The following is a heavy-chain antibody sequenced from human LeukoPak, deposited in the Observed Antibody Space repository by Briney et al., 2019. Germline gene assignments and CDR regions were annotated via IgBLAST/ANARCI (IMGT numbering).Heavy chain of an antibody. CDR1: GFSFSDYS. CDR3: ARDYKYAFDN. D-gene: IGHD5-24*01. CDR2: VGIDSGNT. J-gene: IGHJ4*02. V-gene: IGHV3-48*01. Sequence: GGSLRLSCAASGFSFSDYSMHWVRQAPGKGLEWISYVGIDSGNTNYADSVKGRFTISGDKAKNSLYLQMNSLRVEDTAAYYCARDYKYAFDNWGQGTLVTVSS.